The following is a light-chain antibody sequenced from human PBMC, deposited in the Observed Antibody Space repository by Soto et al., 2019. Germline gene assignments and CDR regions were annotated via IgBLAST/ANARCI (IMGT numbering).Light chain of an antibody. CDR1: QSVSSN. V-gene: IGKV3-15*01. J-gene: IGKJ1*01. Sequence: EIVLTQSPATLSVSPGDRATLSCRASQSVSSNLAWYQQKPGQAPRLLIYGASTRATGIPARFSGGGSETEFTLTISSLQSEDFAVYFCQQYNIWPLWTFGQGTKVDIK. CDR2: GAS. CDR3: QQYNIWPLWT.